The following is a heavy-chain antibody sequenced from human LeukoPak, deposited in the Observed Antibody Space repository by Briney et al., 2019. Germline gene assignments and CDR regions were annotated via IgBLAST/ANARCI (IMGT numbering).Heavy chain of an antibody. CDR2: ISGSGGST. D-gene: IGHD6-13*01. Sequence: GGSLRLSCAASGFTFSSYAMSWVRQAPGNGLEWVSAISGSGGSTYYADSVKGRFTISRDNSKNTLYLQMNSLRAEDTAVYYCATVRWCSSLFVFDYWGQGTLVTVSS. V-gene: IGHV3-23*01. J-gene: IGHJ4*02. CDR3: ATVRWCSSLFVFDY. CDR1: GFTFSSYA.